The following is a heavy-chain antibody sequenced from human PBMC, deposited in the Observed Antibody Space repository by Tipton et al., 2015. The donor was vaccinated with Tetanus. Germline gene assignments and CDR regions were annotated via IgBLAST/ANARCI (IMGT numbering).Heavy chain of an antibody. CDR1: GGSISGSEYY. V-gene: IGHV4-39*07. Sequence: TLSLTCTVSGGSISGSEYYWGWIRQPPGKGLEWIGSIYVSGTTYYFPSLKSRVTLSQDTSKSQFSLKLNSVTAADTAVYYCARGVDRTKAGIDWGQGTLVTVSS. D-gene: IGHD5-12*01. J-gene: IGHJ4*02. CDR2: IYVSGTT. CDR3: ARGVDRTKAGID.